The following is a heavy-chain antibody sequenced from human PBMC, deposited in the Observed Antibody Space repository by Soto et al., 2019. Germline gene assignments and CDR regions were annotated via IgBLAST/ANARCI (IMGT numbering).Heavy chain of an antibody. Sequence: SVKVFCKASGGSFSKSGISWVRQAPGQGLEWMGGIVPVFGRPNYAQRFRGRLTITADESTSTGYMELISLRSDDTAVYYCAREESGYNLWGQGTQVTVSS. D-gene: IGHD5-12*01. J-gene: IGHJ4*02. CDR1: GGSFSKSG. V-gene: IGHV1-69*13. CDR3: AREESGYNL. CDR2: IVPVFGRP.